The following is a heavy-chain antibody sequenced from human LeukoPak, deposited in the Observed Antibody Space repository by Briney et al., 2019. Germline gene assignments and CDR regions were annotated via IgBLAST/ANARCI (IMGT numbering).Heavy chain of an antibody. D-gene: IGHD5-18*01. CDR3: ARGRGYSYDNWFDP. CDR2: INTDGSST. CDR1: GFTVSSNY. V-gene: IGHV3-74*01. J-gene: IGHJ5*02. Sequence: GGSLRLSCAASGFTVSSNYMSWVRQAPGKGLVWVSRINTDGSSTSYADSVKGRFTISRDNAKNTLYLQMNSLRAEDTAVYYCARGRGYSYDNWFDPWGQGTLVTVSS.